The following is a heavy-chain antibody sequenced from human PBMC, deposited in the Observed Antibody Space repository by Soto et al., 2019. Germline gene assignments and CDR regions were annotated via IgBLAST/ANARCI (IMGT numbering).Heavy chain of an antibody. J-gene: IGHJ4*02. CDR1: GYTLTELS. V-gene: IGHV1-24*01. D-gene: IGHD2-2*01. CDR2: FDPEDGET. CDR3: ATSIERYCSSTSCHLTDY. Sequence: GASVKVSCKVSGYTLTELSMHWVRQAPGKGLEWMGGFDPEDGETIYAQKFQGRVTMTEDTSTDTAYMELSSLRSEDTAVYYCATSIERYCSSTSCHLTDYWGQGTLVTVSS.